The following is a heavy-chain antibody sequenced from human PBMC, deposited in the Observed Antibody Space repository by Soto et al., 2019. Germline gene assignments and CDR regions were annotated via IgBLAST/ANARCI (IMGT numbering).Heavy chain of an antibody. CDR2: ISRDGSNE. V-gene: IGHV3-30*03. CDR1: GLPFSRYA. CDR3: AGATVTTVGYFDY. D-gene: IGHD4-17*01. J-gene: IGHJ4*02. Sequence: GGSLRLSCAAAGLPFSRYAMHWVRQAPGKGLEWVSVISRDGSNEDYVDAVKGRFTISRDNSKNTLYLQMNSLTPEDTAVYYCAGATVTTVGYFDYWGQGSLVTVSS.